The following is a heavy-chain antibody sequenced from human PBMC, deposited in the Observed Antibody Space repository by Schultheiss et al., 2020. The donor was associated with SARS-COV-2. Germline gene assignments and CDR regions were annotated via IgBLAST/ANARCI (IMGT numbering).Heavy chain of an antibody. CDR2: IYYSGST. J-gene: IGHJ2*01. D-gene: IGHD3-10*01. CDR1: GFTVSSNY. CDR3: ARDASGSGTIAYFDL. Sequence: LRLSCAASGFTVSSNYMSWVRQHPWKGLEWIGYIYYSGSTYYNPSLKSRVTISVDTSKNQFSLKLSSVTAADTAVYYCARDASGSGTIAYFDLWGRGTLVTVSS. V-gene: IGHV4-31*02.